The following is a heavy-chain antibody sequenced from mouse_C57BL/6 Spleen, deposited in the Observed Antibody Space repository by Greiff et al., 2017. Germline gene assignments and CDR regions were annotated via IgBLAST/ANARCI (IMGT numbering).Heavy chain of an antibody. D-gene: IGHD1-1*01. J-gene: IGHJ3*01. V-gene: IGHV7-3*01. Sequence: EVKLQESGGGLVQPGGSLSLSCAASGFTFTDYYMSWVRQPPGKALEWLGFIRNKANGYTTEYSASVKGRFTISRDNSQSILYLQMNALRAEDSATYYCARYYYGSSYPWFAYWGQGTLVTVSA. CDR1: GFTFTDYY. CDR2: IRNKANGYTT. CDR3: ARYYYGSSYPWFAY.